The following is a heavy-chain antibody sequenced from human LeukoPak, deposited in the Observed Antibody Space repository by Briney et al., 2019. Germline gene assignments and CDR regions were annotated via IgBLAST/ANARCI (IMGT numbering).Heavy chain of an antibody. D-gene: IGHD1-26*01. CDR3: ARVRGSYFAWGAFDI. J-gene: IGHJ3*02. V-gene: IGHV3-30*01. Sequence: PGGSLRLSCAASGFTFSSYAMHWVRQAPGKGLEWVAVISYDGSNKYYADSVKGRFTISRDNSKNTLYRQMNSLRAEDTAVYYCARVRGSYFAWGAFDIWGQGTMVTVSS. CDR2: ISYDGSNK. CDR1: GFTFSSYA.